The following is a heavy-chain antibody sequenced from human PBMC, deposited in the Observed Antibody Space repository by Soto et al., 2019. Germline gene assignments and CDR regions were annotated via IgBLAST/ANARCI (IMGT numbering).Heavy chain of an antibody. D-gene: IGHD3-3*01. Sequence: SETLSLTYTVSGGSISSGDYYWIWIRQPPGKGLEWIGYIYYSGSTYYNPSLKSRVTISVDTSKNQFSLKLSSVTAADTAVYYCARDNILGILYGGMDVWGQGTTVTVSS. V-gene: IGHV4-30-4*01. CDR2: IYYSGST. J-gene: IGHJ6*02. CDR1: GGSISSGDYY. CDR3: ARDNILGILYGGMDV.